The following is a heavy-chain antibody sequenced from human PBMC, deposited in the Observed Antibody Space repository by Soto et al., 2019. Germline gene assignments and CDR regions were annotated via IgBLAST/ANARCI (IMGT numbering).Heavy chain of an antibody. Sequence: EVQLVETGGGLIQPGGSLRLSCAASGSTVSSNYMSWVRQAPGKGLEWVSVIYSGGSTYYADSVKGRFTISRDNSKNTLYLQMNSLRAEDTAVYYCARESAGYGGGYYYYYGMDVWGQGTTVTVSS. V-gene: IGHV3-53*02. D-gene: IGHD5-12*01. CDR2: IYSGGST. J-gene: IGHJ6*02. CDR1: GSTVSSNY. CDR3: ARESAGYGGGYYYYYGMDV.